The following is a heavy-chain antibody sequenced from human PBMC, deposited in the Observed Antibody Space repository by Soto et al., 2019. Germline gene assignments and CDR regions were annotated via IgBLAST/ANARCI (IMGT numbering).Heavy chain of an antibody. D-gene: IGHD3-22*01. J-gene: IGHJ4*02. Sequence: QVQLVQSGAEVKKPGASVKVSCKASGYTFTSYAMHWVRQAPGQRLEWMGWINAGNGNTKYSQKFQGRVTITRDTSASTAYRELSSLRSEDTAVYYCAREADYYDSSGYYDYWGQGTLVTVSS. CDR2: INAGNGNT. CDR3: AREADYYDSSGYYDY. V-gene: IGHV1-3*01. CDR1: GYTFTSYA.